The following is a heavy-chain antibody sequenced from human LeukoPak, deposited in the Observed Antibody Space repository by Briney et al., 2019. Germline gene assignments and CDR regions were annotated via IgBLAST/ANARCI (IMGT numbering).Heavy chain of an antibody. CDR3: ARGLPYHYGSGSYSSNWFDP. Sequence: PSETLSLTCAVYGGSFSGYYWSWIRQPPGKGLEWIGEINHSGSTNYNPSLKSRVTISVDTSKNQFSLKLSSVTAADTAVYYCARGLPYHYGSGSYSSNWFDPWGQGTLVTVSS. V-gene: IGHV4-34*01. CDR1: GGSFSGYY. J-gene: IGHJ5*02. D-gene: IGHD3-10*01. CDR2: INHSGST.